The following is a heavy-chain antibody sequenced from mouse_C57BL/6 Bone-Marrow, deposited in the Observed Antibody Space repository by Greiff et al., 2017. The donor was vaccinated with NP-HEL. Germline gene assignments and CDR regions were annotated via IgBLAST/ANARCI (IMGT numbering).Heavy chain of an antibody. V-gene: IGHV5-6*01. J-gene: IGHJ3*01. Sequence: VHVKQSGGDLVKPGGSLKLSCAASGFTFSSYGMSWVRQTPDKRLEWVATISSGGSYTYYPDSVKGRFTISRDNAKNTLYLQMSSLKSEDTAMYYCARRNYPWFAYWGQGTLVTVSA. CDR1: GFTFSSYG. CDR2: ISSGGSYT. CDR3: ARRNYPWFAY. D-gene: IGHD1-1*02.